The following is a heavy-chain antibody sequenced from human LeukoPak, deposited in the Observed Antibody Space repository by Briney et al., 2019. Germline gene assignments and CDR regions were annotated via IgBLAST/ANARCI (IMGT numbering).Heavy chain of an antibody. CDR2: INPNSGGT. CDR1: GYTFTGYY. J-gene: IGHJ4*02. D-gene: IGHD2-15*01. CDR3: ARGAIYCSGGSCYPGDY. V-gene: IGHV1-2*02. Sequence: ASVKVSCKASGYTFTGYYMHWVRQAPGQGLEWMGWINPNSGGTNYAQKFQGRVTMTRDTSISTAYMELSRLRSDDTAVCYCARGAIYCSGGSCYPGDYWGRGTLVTVSS.